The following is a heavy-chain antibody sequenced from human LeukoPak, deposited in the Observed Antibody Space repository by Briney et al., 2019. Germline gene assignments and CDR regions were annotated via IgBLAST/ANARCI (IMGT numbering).Heavy chain of an antibody. CDR1: GGSISSSSYY. J-gene: IGHJ4*02. CDR2: IYYSGST. D-gene: IGHD2-15*01. Sequence: SETLSLTCGVSGGSISSSSYYWGWIRQPPGKGLEWIGSIYYSGSTYYNPSLKSRVTISVDTSKNQFSLKLSSVTAADTAVYYCARSSAPDIVVVVAATPYFDYWGQGTLVTVSS. CDR3: ARSSAPDIVVVVAATPYFDY. V-gene: IGHV4-39*01.